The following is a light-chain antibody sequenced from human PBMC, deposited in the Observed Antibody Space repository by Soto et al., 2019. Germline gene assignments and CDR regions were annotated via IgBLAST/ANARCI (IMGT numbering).Light chain of an antibody. CDR3: QSYDSSIVV. Sequence: NFMLTQPHSVSESPGKTVTISCTRSSGSIASNYVQWYQQRPGSAPTTVIYEVNQRPSGVPDRFSGSTDGSSNSASLTISGLQTEDEADYYCQSYDSSIVVFGGGTKLTVL. J-gene: IGLJ2*01. CDR2: EVN. CDR1: SGSIASNY. V-gene: IGLV6-57*04.